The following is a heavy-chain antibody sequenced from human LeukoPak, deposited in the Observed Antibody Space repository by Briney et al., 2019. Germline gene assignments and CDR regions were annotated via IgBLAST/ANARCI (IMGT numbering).Heavy chain of an antibody. V-gene: IGHV4-59*12. J-gene: IGHJ5*02. D-gene: IGHD3-3*01. Sequence: SETLSLTCTVSGGSISSYYWSWIRQPPGKGLEWIGYIYYSGSTNYNPSLKSRVTMSVDTSKNQFSLKLSSVTAADTAVYYCARLRDKTYYDFRSGRGDNWFDPWGQGTLVPVSS. CDR2: IYYSGST. CDR1: GGSISSYY. CDR3: ARLRDKTYYDFRSGRGDNWFDP.